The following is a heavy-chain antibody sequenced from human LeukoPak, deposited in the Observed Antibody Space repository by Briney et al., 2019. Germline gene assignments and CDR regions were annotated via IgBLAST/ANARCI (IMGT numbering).Heavy chain of an antibody. CDR3: ARGHGWFDP. J-gene: IGHJ5*02. D-gene: IGHD2-8*01. Sequence: GASVKLSCKASGYTFTSYDINWVRQAPGQGLEWIGGMNPNSGNTGYAQKFKGRVTMTRNTSISTAYMELSSLRSEDTAVYYCARGHGWFDPWGQGTLVTVSS. CDR2: MNPNSGNT. CDR1: GYTFTSYD. V-gene: IGHV1-8*01.